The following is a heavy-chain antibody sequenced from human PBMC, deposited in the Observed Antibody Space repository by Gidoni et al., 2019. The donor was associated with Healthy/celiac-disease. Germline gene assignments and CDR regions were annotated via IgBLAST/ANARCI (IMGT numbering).Heavy chain of an antibody. J-gene: IGHJ6*02. CDR3: AKGIREQWLTNYYYYGMDV. CDR1: GLTFTSYA. V-gene: IGHV3-23*01. CDR2: ISVSGGST. Sequence: EVQLLASGGGLVQPGGSLIRSWAASGLTFTSYAMSWVRQAQGKGLEWCAAISVSGGSTYYADSVKGRFTISRDNSKNTLYLQMNSLRAEDTAVYYCAKGIREQWLTNYYYYGMDVWGQGTTVTVSS. D-gene: IGHD6-19*01.